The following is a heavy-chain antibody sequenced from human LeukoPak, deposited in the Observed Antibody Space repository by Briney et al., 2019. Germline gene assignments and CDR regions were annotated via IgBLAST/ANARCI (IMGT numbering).Heavy chain of an antibody. V-gene: IGHV4-31*03. CDR2: IYYSGST. CDR1: GDSISSGGHY. J-gene: IGHJ4*02. Sequence: PSETLSLTCTVSGDSISSGGHYWSWIRQHPGKGLEWIGYIYYSGSTYYSPSLKSRVSMSVDTSQNQFSLNVTSVTAADTAVYYRARGPEATYLQSGLDYWGQGTPVTVSS. CDR3: ARGPEATYLQSGLDY. D-gene: IGHD4-11*01.